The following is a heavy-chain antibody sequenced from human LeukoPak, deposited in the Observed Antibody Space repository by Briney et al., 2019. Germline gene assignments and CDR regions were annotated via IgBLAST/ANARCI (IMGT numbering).Heavy chain of an antibody. CDR1: GGSISSYY. Sequence: PSETLSLTCTVSGGSISSYYWSWIRQPPGKGLEWIGYIYYSGSTDYNPSLKSRVTMSVDTSKNQFSLKLSSVTAADTAVYYCARPLLDCSGGSCYGGGWFDPWGQGTLVTVSS. D-gene: IGHD2-15*01. V-gene: IGHV4-59*08. J-gene: IGHJ5*02. CDR3: ARPLLDCSGGSCYGGGWFDP. CDR2: IYYSGST.